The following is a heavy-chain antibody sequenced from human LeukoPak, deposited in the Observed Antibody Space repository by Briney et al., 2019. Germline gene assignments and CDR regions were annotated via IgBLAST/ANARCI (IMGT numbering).Heavy chain of an antibody. CDR2: IYYSGST. CDR1: GGSISSYY. J-gene: IGHJ4*02. D-gene: IGHD2-2*01. Sequence: SETLSLTCTVSGGSISSYYWSWIRQPPGKGLEWIGYIYYSGSTNYNPSLKSRVTISVDTSKNQFSLKLSSVTAADTAVYYCARSRRYPHYYFDYWGQGTLVTVSS. V-gene: IGHV4-59*01. CDR3: ARSRRYPHYYFDY.